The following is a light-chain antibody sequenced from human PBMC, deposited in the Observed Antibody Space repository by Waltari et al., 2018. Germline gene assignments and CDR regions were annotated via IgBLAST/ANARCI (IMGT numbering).Light chain of an antibody. J-gene: IGKJ2*01. V-gene: IGKV1-39*01. CDR1: QSISSY. Sequence: DIQMTQSPYSLSASVGDRVTLTCRASQSISSYLNWYQQKPGKAPTLLIYAASSLQSGVPSRFSGSGSGTDFTLTISSLQPEDFATYYCQQSYSTPYTFGQGTKLEIK. CDR2: AAS. CDR3: QQSYSTPYT.